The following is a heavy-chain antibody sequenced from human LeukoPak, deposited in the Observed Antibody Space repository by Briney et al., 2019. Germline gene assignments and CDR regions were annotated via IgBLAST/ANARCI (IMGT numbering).Heavy chain of an antibody. V-gene: IGHV1-2*02. Sequence: ASVKVSCKASGYTFTGYYMHWVRQAPGQGLEWMGWINPNSGGTNHAQKFQGRVTMTRDTSVSTAYMELNRLRSDDTGVYYCARDTTMITYWFDPWGQGTLVTVSS. CDR2: INPNSGGT. D-gene: IGHD5-18*01. CDR3: ARDTTMITYWFDP. CDR1: GYTFTGYY. J-gene: IGHJ5*02.